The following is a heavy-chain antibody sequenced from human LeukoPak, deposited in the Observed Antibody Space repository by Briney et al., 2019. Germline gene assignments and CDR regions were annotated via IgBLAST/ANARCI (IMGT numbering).Heavy chain of an antibody. CDR2: FDPEDGET. CDR3: ATFAYGGDTRDNVDY. V-gene: IGHV1-24*01. J-gene: IGHJ4*02. CDR1: GYTLTELS. D-gene: IGHD4-23*01. Sequence: ASVKVSCKVSGYTLTELSMHWVRQAPGKGLEWMGGFDPEDGETIYAQKFQGRGTMTEDTSTDTAYMDLSRLRSEDTAVYYCATFAYGGDTRDNVDYWGQGTLVTVSS.